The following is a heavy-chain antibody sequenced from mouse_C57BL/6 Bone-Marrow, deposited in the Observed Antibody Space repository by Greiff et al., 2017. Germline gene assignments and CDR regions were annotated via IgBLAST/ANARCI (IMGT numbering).Heavy chain of an antibody. D-gene: IGHD1-2*01. V-gene: IGHV1-64*01. J-gene: IGHJ1*03. CDR2: IHPNSGST. Sequence: VQLQESGAELVKPGASVKLSCKASGYTFTSYWMHWVKQRPGHGLEWIGMIHPNSGSTNYNEKFKSKATLTVDKSSSTAYMQLSSLTSEDSAVCYCARCGYYGLGYVGVWGTGATVTVSS. CDR1: GYTFTSYW. CDR3: ARCGYYGLGYVGV.